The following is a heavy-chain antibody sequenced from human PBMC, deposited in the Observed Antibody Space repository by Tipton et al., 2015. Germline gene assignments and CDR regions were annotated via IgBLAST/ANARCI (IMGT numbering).Heavy chain of an antibody. V-gene: IGHV4-38-2*02. CDR3: ARDLEHGMDV. D-gene: IGHD5-24*01. J-gene: IGHJ6*02. Sequence: GLVKPSETLSLNCAVSGYSISSGRFWGWFRQPPGKGLEWLATLSPGGVTYYSPSLQSRVTISVDTSNKQISLNLSSVTAADTAVYFCARDLEHGMDVWGQGTTVTVS. CDR2: LSPGGVT. CDR1: GYSISSGRF.